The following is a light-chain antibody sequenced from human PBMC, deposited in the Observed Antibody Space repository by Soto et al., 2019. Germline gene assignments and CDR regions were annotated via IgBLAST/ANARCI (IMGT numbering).Light chain of an antibody. CDR2: EVS. CDR3: SSYTSTSTYV. CDR1: SSDVGSYNR. Sequence: QSVLTQPPSVSGSHGQSVSISCTETSSDVGSYNRVSWYQQSPGTAPKLMIYEVSNRPSGVPDRFSGSKSGNTASLTISGLQAEDEADYYCSSYTSTSTYVFGTGTKVTVL. V-gene: IGLV2-18*02. J-gene: IGLJ1*01.